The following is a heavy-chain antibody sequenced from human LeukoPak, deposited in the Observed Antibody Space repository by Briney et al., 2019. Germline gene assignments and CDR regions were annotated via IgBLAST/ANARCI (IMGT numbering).Heavy chain of an antibody. J-gene: IGHJ1*01. D-gene: IGHD6-13*01. Sequence: PGGSLRLSCAASGFSFRTYGMHWVRQAPGKGLEWVAIISYDGSNEAYADSVKGRFSISRDNSKNTLYLQMNSLRPEDTAVYYCARDLLSSSWVYFQHWGQGTLVTVSS. CDR2: ISYDGSNE. CDR3: ARDLLSSSWVYFQH. V-gene: IGHV3-30*03. CDR1: GFSFRTYG.